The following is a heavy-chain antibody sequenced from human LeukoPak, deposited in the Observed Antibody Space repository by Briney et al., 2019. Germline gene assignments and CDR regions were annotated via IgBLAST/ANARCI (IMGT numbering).Heavy chain of an antibody. J-gene: IGHJ4*02. CDR2: INWNGGSK. Sequence: GGSLRLSCAASGFTFDDYGMSWVRQAPGKGLEWVSGINWNGGSKGYADSVKGRFTISRDNAKNSLYLQMNSLRAEDTALDYCARGGYYASGSYYNIDYGGQGTLVTVSS. CDR3: ARGGYYASGSYYNIDY. D-gene: IGHD3-10*01. V-gene: IGHV3-20*04. CDR1: GFTFDDYG.